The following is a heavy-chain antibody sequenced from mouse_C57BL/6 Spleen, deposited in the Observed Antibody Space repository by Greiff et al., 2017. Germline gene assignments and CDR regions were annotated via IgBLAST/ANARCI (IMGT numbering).Heavy chain of an antibody. Sequence: EVHLVESGPGLVKPSPSLSLTCSVTGYSITSGYYWNWIRQFPGNKLEWMGYISYDGSNNYNPSLKNRISITRDTSKNQFFLKLNSVTTEDTATYYCARVYDYWGQGTTRTVSS. CDR1: GYSITSGYY. J-gene: IGHJ2*01. CDR3: ARVYDY. CDR2: ISYDGSN. V-gene: IGHV3-6*01.